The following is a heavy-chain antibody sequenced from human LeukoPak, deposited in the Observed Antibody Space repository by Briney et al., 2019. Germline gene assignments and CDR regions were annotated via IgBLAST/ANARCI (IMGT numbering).Heavy chain of an antibody. V-gene: IGHV1-2*02. CDR3: ARDLRLITFGGVIVNY. D-gene: IGHD3-16*02. CDR1: GYTFRSYG. CDR2: INPNSGGT. Sequence: RASVTVSCKASGYTFRSYGISWVRQAPGQGLEWMGWINPNSGGTNYAQKFQGRVTVTRDTSISTAYMELSRLRSDDTAVYYCARDLRLITFGGVIVNYWGQGTLVTVSS. J-gene: IGHJ4*02.